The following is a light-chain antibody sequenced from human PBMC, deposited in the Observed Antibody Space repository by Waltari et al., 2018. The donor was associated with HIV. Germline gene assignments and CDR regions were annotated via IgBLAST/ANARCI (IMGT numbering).Light chain of an antibody. CDR2: GKN. CDR1: SLNTYY. Sequence: SSELTQDPAVSVALGQTVRITCQGDSLNTYYASWYQQKPRQAPVLVVNGKNVRPSGIPDRCCGCYSGNTAASTITAAQAEDEGDYYCRSRDSSGDHLKFGGGTKLTVL. V-gene: IGLV3-19*01. CDR3: RSRDSSGDHLK. J-gene: IGLJ2*01.